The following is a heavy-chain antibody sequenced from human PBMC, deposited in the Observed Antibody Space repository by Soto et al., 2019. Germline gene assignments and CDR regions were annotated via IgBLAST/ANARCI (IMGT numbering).Heavy chain of an antibody. Sequence: PGGSLRLSCAASGFTFSSYSMNWVRQAPGKGLEWVSSISSSSSYIYYADSVKGRFTISRDNAKNSLYLQMNSLRAEDTAVYYCAKRVFGYDSSRGAIDYWGQGTLVTVSS. CDR3: AKRVFGYDSSRGAIDY. V-gene: IGHV3-21*01. CDR2: ISSSSSYI. J-gene: IGHJ4*02. CDR1: GFTFSSYS. D-gene: IGHD5-12*01.